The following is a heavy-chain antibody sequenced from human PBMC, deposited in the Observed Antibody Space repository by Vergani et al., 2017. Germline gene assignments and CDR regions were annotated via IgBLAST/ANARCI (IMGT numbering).Heavy chain of an antibody. J-gene: IGHJ1*01. D-gene: IGHD6-19*01. CDR3: ASEYSSGEIVFQH. CDR2: ISSSSSYI. CDR1: GFTFSSYS. Sequence: EVQLVESGGGLVKPGGSLRLSCAASGFTFSSYSMNWVRQAPGKGLEWVSSISSSSSYIYYADSVKGRFTISRDNAKNSLYLQMNSLRAEDTAVYYCASEYSSGEIVFQHWGQGTLVTVSS. V-gene: IGHV3-21*01.